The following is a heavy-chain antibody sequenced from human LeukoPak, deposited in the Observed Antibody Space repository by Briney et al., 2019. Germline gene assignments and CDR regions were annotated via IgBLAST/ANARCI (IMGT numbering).Heavy chain of an antibody. CDR2: IYRSGST. CDR1: GGSISSYY. D-gene: IGHD3-10*02. J-gene: IGHJ4*02. Sequence: PSETLSLTCTVSGGSISSYYWSWIRQPPGKGLEWIGYIYRSGSTNYNPSLKSRVTISVDTSKNQFSLKLSSVTAADTAVYYCARSLFEASVDYWGQGTLVTVSS. V-gene: IGHV4-59*01. CDR3: ARSLFEASVDY.